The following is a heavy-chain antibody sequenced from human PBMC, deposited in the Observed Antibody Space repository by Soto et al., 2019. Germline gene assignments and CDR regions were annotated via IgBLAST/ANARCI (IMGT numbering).Heavy chain of an antibody. D-gene: IGHD6-19*01. CDR1: GFSFITYS. J-gene: IGHJ4*02. V-gene: IGHV3-48*02. CDR3: ARVRSSGWYFDY. CDR2: ISSSSSAL. Sequence: EVQLVESGGGLVQPGGSLRLSCAASGFSFITYSMNWVRQAPGKGLEWVSYISSSSSALYYADSVKGRFTISRDNAKNSLYLQINSLRDEDTAVYYCARVRSSGWYFDYWGQGTLVTVSS.